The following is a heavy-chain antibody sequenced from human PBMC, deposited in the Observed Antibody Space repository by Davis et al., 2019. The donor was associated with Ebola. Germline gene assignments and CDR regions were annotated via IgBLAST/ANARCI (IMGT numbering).Heavy chain of an antibody. CDR3: ARQVNYYYYNGMDV. D-gene: IGHD1-1*01. CDR2: IDPIDSFI. CDR1: GYSFSNYW. Sequence: GASLKISCKGSGYSFSNYWNGWVRQLPGKGLEWMGRIDPIDSFINYSPSFQGHVTISVDKPIATSYLQWSSLKASYTAIYYCARQVNYYYYNGMDVWGRGTTVTVSS. J-gene: IGHJ6*02. V-gene: IGHV5-10-1*01.